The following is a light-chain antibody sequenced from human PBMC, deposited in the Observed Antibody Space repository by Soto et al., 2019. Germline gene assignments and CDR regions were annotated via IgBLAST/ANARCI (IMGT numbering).Light chain of an antibody. CDR2: AAS. CDR1: QGISTY. V-gene: IGKV1-39*01. Sequence: DIQMTQSPSSLSPSVGDRVTITCRASQGISTYLNWYQQKPGKAPKLLIYAASSLQSGVPSRFSGSGSETDFTLTISSLQPEDFATYSCQQNYRTTWTVGQGTKVEIK. CDR3: QQNYRTTWT. J-gene: IGKJ1*01.